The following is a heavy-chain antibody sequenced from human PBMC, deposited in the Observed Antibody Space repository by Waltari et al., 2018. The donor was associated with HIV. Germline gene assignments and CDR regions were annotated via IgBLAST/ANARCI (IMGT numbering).Heavy chain of an antibody. V-gene: IGHV3-49*03. CDR2: IRSKAYGGTT. CDR3: TRDGLYYDFWSGYPGY. D-gene: IGHD3-3*01. Sequence: EVQLVESGGGLVQPGRPLRLSCTASGFPFGVFFWSWSRQAPGKGLEWVGFIRSKAYGGTTEYAASVKGRFTISRDDSKSIAYLQMNSLKTEDTAVYYCTRDGLYYDFWSGYPGYWGQGTLVTVSS. J-gene: IGHJ4*02. CDR1: GFPFGVFF.